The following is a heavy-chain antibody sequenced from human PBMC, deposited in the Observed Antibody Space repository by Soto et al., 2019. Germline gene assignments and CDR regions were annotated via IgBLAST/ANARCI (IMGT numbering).Heavy chain of an antibody. J-gene: IGHJ4*02. D-gene: IGHD3-22*01. CDR2: FIPIFGTT. V-gene: IGHV1-69*01. CDR3: TSDRGRRYNDGRGYYYSAY. Sequence: QVHLVQSGAEVKKPGSSVKVSCKASGGTFSSYAISWVRQAPGQGLEWMGGFIPIFGTTDYAQKFQCRVRITADESTSTAYMELSNLRSEDTAVYYWTSDRGRRYNDGRGYYYSAYWGQGTLVTVSS. CDR1: GGTFSSYA.